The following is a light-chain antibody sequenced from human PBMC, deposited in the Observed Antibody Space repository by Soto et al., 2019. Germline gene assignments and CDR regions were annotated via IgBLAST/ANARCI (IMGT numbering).Light chain of an antibody. CDR1: SSDVGGYNY. Sequence: SVLTQPPSASGSPGQSVTISCTGTSSDVGGYNYVSWYQQHPGKAPKLMIYEVSKRPSGVPDRFSGSKSGNTASLTVSGLQAEDEDDYYCSSYEGSNNLVFGTGTKVTVL. CDR3: SSYEGSNNLV. J-gene: IGLJ1*01. V-gene: IGLV2-8*01. CDR2: EVS.